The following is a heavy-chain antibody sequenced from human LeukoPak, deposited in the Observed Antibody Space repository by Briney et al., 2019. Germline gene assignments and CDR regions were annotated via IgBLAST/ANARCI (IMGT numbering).Heavy chain of an antibody. V-gene: IGHV3-23*01. CDR2: ISGSGGST. J-gene: IGHJ4*02. CDR3: GRTLPRRTTAAAAHLDS. Sequence: GGSLRLSCAASGFTFSSYAMSWVRQAPGKGLEWVSGISGSGGSTYYADSVKGRFIISRDNSKNTLYLQMNSLRAEDTAVYYCGRTLPRRTTAAAAHLDSWGQGALVTVSS. CDR1: GFTFSSYA. D-gene: IGHD6-13*01.